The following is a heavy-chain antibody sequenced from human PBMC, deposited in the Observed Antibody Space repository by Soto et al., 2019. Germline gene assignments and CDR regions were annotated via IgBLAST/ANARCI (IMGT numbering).Heavy chain of an antibody. D-gene: IGHD5-12*01. CDR3: ARESVDIVATTRVSGGMDV. CDR2: INPSGGST. CDR1: GYTFTSYY. J-gene: IGHJ6*02. V-gene: IGHV1-46*01. Sequence: QVQLVQSGAEVKKPGASVKVSCKASGYTFTSYYMHWVRQAPGQGLEWMGIINPSGGSTSYAQKFQGRVTMTRDTSTSTVYMELRRLRSADTAVYYCARESVDIVATTRVSGGMDVWGQGTTVTVSS.